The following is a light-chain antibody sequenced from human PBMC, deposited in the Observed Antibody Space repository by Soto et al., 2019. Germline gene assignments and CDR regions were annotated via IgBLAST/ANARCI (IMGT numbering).Light chain of an antibody. CDR1: QSIHTS. CDR2: DST. J-gene: IGKJ5*01. V-gene: IGKV3-11*01. Sequence: VLTQSPATLSLSPGERATLSCRASQSIHTSLAWYQQKPGQPPRLVVYDSTLRANGVPDRFGGSRSGTEFTLTINNLEPEDFAVYYCQQRNVWPPINFGQGTRLENK. CDR3: QQRNVWPPIN.